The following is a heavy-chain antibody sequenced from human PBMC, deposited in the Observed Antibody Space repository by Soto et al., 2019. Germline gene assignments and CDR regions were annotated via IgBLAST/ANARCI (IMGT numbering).Heavy chain of an antibody. D-gene: IGHD6-25*01. J-gene: IGHJ5*02. CDR2: IYYSGST. Sequence: SETLSLTCTVSGGSISSYYWSWIRQPPGKGLEWIGYIYYSGSTNYNPALKSRVTISVDTSKNQFSLKLSAVTAADTAVYYCARVVQRETDSFDPWRQGTLVSVSA. V-gene: IGHV4-59*01. CDR1: GGSISSYY. CDR3: ARVVQRETDSFDP.